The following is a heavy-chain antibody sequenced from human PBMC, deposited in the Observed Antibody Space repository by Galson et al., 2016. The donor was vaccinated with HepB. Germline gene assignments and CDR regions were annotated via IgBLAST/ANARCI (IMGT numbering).Heavy chain of an antibody. J-gene: IGHJ6*02. CDR3: ARDAALPYYGIDV. CDR1: GGSISTYH. V-gene: IGHV4-59*01. Sequence: SETLSLTCTVSGGSISTYHWSWIRQPPGKGLEWIGYIYYSGNTIYNPSLKSRVTISVDTSKNQFSLKLSSVTAADTAVYYCARDAALPYYGIDVWGQGTTVTVSS. CDR2: IYYSGNT. D-gene: IGHD3-10*01.